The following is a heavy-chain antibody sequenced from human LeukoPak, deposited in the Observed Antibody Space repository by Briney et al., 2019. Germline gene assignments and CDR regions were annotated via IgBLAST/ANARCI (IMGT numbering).Heavy chain of an antibody. CDR2: ISDTGGST. CDR1: GITLSNYG. CDR3: AKDRGSIAVAGIDY. Sequence: GGSLRLSCAVSGITLSNYGMSWVRQAPGKGLEWVAGISDTGGSTNYADSVKGRFTISRDNSKNTLYLQMNSLRAEDTAVYYCAKDRGSIAVAGIDYWGQGTLVTVSS. D-gene: IGHD6-19*01. J-gene: IGHJ4*02. V-gene: IGHV3-23*01.